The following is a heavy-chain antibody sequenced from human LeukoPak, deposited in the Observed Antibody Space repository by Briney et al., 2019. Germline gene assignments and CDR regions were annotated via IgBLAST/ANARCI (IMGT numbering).Heavy chain of an antibody. J-gene: IGHJ4*02. CDR1: GFTYVSYD. Sequence: PGGSLRLSCAASGFTYVSYDMSWVRQAPGKGLEWVSTFTAHGGSTYYADSVKGRFTISRDNSRNALYLQMNSLRAEDTAVYHCVKTWSYWGQGTLVTVSS. CDR3: VKTWSY. V-gene: IGHV3-23*01. D-gene: IGHD1-1*01. CDR2: FTAHGGST.